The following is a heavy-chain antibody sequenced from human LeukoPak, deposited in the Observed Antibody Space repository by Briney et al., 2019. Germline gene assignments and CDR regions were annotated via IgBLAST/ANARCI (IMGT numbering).Heavy chain of an antibody. CDR3: ARSRYYDSSGYYYGFYLDY. CDR1: GFTFSSYA. D-gene: IGHD3-22*01. J-gene: IGHJ4*02. V-gene: IGHV3-23*01. CDR2: ISGSGGST. Sequence: GGSLRLSCAASGFTFSSYAMSWVRQAPGKGLEWVSAISGSGGSTYYADSVKGRFTISRDNSKNTLYLQMNSLRAEDTAVYYCARSRYYDSSGYYYGFYLDYWGQGTLVTVSS.